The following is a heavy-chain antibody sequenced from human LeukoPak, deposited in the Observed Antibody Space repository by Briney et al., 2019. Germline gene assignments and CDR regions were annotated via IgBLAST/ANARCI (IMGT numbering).Heavy chain of an antibody. CDR1: GYTFTSYG. J-gene: IGHJ4*02. CDR2: ISAYNGNT. V-gene: IGHV1-18*01. D-gene: IGHD1-26*01. Sequence: ASVTVSCKASGYTFTSYGISWVRQAPGQGLEWMGWISAYNGNTNYAQKLQGRVTMTTDTSTSTAYMELRSLRADDTAVYYCARDVIVGATLDYWGQGTLVTVSS. CDR3: ARDVIVGATLDY.